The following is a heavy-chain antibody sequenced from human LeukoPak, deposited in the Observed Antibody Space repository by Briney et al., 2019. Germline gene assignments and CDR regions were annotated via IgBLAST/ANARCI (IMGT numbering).Heavy chain of an antibody. J-gene: IGHJ3*02. CDR1: VDSLSYY. CDR2: IYYYGST. D-gene: IGHD5-24*01. CDR3: ARGGSRGSSYNSAFDI. V-gene: IGHV4-59*01. Sequence: SETLSLTCTIPVDSLSYYLSWIRQRPRKGLEWSGYIYYYGSTIYNPSLKSRLTKPVETSKNQFSVNVKPVTAADTAMYYCARGGSRGSSYNSAFDIGGHGTMVSVSS.